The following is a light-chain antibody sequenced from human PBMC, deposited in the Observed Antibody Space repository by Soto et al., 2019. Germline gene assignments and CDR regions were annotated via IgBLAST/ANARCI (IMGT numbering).Light chain of an antibody. CDR3: QQYNDWPLT. Sequence: EIVLTQSPGTLSLSPGERATLSCRASQSVSSSYLAWYQQKPGQAPRLLIYGASTRATGIPGRFSGGGSGTEFTLTISSLQSADFAVYYCQQYNDWPLTFGGGTKVDIK. CDR2: GAS. J-gene: IGKJ4*01. V-gene: IGKV3-15*01. CDR1: QSVSSSY.